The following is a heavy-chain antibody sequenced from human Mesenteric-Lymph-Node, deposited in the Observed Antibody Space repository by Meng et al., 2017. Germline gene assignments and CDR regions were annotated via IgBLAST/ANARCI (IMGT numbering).Heavy chain of an antibody. CDR2: INPHNDNT. V-gene: IGHV1-3*01. CDR1: GYTFINYA. J-gene: IGHJ6*02. Sequence: QVHLVQSGAEVKKPGTSVKFSCKALGYTFINYALHWVRRAPGQRLEWMGWINPHNDNTKYSKNFQGRVTITRDTSASTAYMELSSLTSEDTAVYYCARVGGESRQFHYRLLWSAGYGMDVWGQGTTVTVSS. CDR3: ARVGGESRQFHYRLLWSAGYGMDV. D-gene: IGHD3-10*01.